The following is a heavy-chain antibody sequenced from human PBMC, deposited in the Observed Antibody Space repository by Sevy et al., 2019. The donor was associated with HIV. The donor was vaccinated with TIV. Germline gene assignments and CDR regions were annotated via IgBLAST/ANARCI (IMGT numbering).Heavy chain of an antibody. CDR3: ASDLTYYYDSSGEGAFDI. V-gene: IGHV1-8*01. CDR2: MNPNSGNT. CDR1: GYTFTSYD. Sequence: ASVKVSCKASGYTFTSYDINWVRQATGQGLEWMGWMNPNSGNTGYAQKFQGRATMTRNTSISTAYMELSSLRSEDTAVYYCASDLTYYYDSSGEGAFDIWGQGTMVTVSS. J-gene: IGHJ3*02. D-gene: IGHD3-22*01.